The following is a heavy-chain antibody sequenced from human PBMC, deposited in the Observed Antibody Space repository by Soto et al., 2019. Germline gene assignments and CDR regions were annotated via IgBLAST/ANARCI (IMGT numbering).Heavy chain of an antibody. CDR2: LNPDSGNT. CDR1: GYSFTSYD. V-gene: IGHV1-8*01. CDR3: VRAAKGHSTTAPCSSAYYFYSLYV. J-gene: IGHJ6*03. Sequence: ASVKVSCKASGYSFTSYDINGVRQDTGQGLEWMGWLNPDSGNTGHAQKFQGRVTMTRSTSIGTAYMELSGLRSEDTAVYYCVRAAKGHSTTAPCSSAYYFYSLYVWG. D-gene: IGHD2-8*01.